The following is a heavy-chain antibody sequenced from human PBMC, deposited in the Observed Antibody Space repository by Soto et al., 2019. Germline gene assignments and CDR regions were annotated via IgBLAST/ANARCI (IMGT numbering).Heavy chain of an antibody. CDR3: ARGRRYCSGGSCYSPAFDI. V-gene: IGHV3-33*01. J-gene: IGHJ3*02. CDR1: GFTFSSYG. CDR2: IWYDGSNK. D-gene: IGHD2-15*01. Sequence: GSLRLSCAASGFTFSSYGMHWVRQAPGKGLEWVAVIWYDGSNKYYADSVKGRFTISRDNSKNTLYLQMNSLRAEDTAVYYCARGRRYCSGGSCYSPAFDIWGQGTMVTVSS.